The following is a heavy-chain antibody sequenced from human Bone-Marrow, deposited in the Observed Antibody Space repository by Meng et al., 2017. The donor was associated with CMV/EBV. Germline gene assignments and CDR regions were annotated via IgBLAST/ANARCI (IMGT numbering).Heavy chain of an antibody. J-gene: IGHJ5*02. CDR3: ARDFTDIVVVPAAMGWLDP. D-gene: IGHD2-2*01. V-gene: IGHV1-2*02. CDR2: INPNSGGT. Sequence: ASVKVSCKASGYTFTGYYMHWVRQAPGQGLEWMGWINPNSGGTNYAQKFQGRVTMTRDTSISTAYMELSRLRSDDTAVYYCARDFTDIVVVPAAMGWLDPWGQGTLVTVSS. CDR1: GYTFTGYY.